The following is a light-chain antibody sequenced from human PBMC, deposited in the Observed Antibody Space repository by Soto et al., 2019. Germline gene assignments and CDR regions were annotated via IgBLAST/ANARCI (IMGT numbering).Light chain of an antibody. CDR3: QQYHIWPSWT. CDR2: GAS. J-gene: IGKJ1*01. V-gene: IGKV3-15*01. CDR1: QSVSLS. Sequence: EIVLTQSPATLSVSLVDSATLSCRASQSVSLSLAWYQMRPGQPPRLLIYGASTRATDIPARFSGSGSGTDFTLTSSSLPSEDFAVYFCQQYHIWPSWTFGQGTKVELK.